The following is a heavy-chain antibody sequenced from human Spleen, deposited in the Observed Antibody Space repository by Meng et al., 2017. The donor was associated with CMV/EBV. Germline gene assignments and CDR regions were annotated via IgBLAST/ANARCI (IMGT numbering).Heavy chain of an antibody. D-gene: IGHD3/OR15-3a*01. J-gene: IGHJ6*02. Sequence: GESLKISCAASGFSFSDYWMSWVRQSPGKGLEWVANIKRDGSEKYYVDSVKGRFTISRDNAKNTLYLQMKSLRAEDTAVYSCAKDLFVGTGWGYYYAMDVWGQGTTVTVSS. CDR1: GFSFSDYW. V-gene: IGHV3-7*03. CDR3: AKDLFVGTGWGYYYAMDV. CDR2: IKRDGSEK.